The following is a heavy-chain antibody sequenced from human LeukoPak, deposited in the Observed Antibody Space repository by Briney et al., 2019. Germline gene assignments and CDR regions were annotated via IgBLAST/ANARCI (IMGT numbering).Heavy chain of an antibody. CDR3: AREVGWTAMGAFGT. V-gene: IGHV4-59*01. J-gene: IGHJ3*02. Sequence: SETLSLTCTVSGGSISSYYWSWIRQPPGKGLEWIGYIYYSGSTNYNPSLKSRATISVDTSKNQFSLKLSSVTAADTAVYYCAREVGWTAMGAFGTWGQGTMVTVSS. D-gene: IGHD5-18*01. CDR1: GGSISSYY. CDR2: IYYSGST.